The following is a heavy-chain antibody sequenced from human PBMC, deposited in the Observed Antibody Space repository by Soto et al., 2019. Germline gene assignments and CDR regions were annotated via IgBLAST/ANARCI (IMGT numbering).Heavy chain of an antibody. CDR2: ISYDGSNK. Sequence: LRLSCAASGFTFSSYGMRWVRQAPGKGLEWVAVISYDGSNKYYADSVKGRFTISRDNSKNTLYLQMNSLRAEDTAVYYCAKASQLGTFYYYYGMDVWGQGTTVTVSS. CDR3: AKASQLGTFYYYYGMDV. CDR1: GFTFSSYG. J-gene: IGHJ6*02. V-gene: IGHV3-30*18. D-gene: IGHD7-27*01.